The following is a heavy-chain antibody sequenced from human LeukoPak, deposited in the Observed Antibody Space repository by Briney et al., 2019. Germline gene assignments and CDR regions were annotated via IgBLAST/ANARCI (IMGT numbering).Heavy chain of an antibody. CDR2: INHSGST. J-gene: IGHJ3*02. V-gene: IGHV4-34*01. D-gene: IGHD3-22*01. CDR3: ARIKWLWGAFDI. CDR1: GGSFSGYY. Sequence: SETLSLTCAVYGGSFSGYYWSWIRQPPGKGLEWIGEINHSGSTNYNPSLKSRVTISVDTSKNQFSLKLSSVTAADTAVYYCARIKWLWGAFDIWGQGTMVTVSS.